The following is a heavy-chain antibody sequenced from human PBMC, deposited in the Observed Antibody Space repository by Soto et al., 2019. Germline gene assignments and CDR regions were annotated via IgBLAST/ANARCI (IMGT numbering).Heavy chain of an antibody. J-gene: IGHJ4*02. CDR2: ISYDGSNK. CDR3: ARDAIHSNPLPPDY. V-gene: IGHV3-30-3*01. CDR1: GFTFSSYA. D-gene: IGHD4-4*01. Sequence: QVQLVESGGGVVQPGRSLRLSCAASGFTFSSYAMHWVRQAPGKGLEWVAVISYDGSNKYYADSVKGRLTISRDNSKNTLYRQMNSLRAEDTAVYYCARDAIHSNPLPPDYWGQGTLVTVSS.